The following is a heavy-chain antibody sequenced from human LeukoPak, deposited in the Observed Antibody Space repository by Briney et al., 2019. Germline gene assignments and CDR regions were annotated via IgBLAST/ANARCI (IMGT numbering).Heavy chain of an antibody. D-gene: IGHD2-2*01. J-gene: IGHJ4*02. CDR2: VTQTGST. Sequence: SETLSLTCAVYGGSFSGYFWTWIRHPPGKGLEWIGEVTQTGSTSYNPSLKSRVTISVDTSKNQFSLKLTSVTAADTAVYYCARRVNRRSTSCPMCLDYWGQGDLVTVSS. V-gene: IGHV4-34*01. CDR3: ARRVNRRSTSCPMCLDY. CDR1: GGSFSGYF.